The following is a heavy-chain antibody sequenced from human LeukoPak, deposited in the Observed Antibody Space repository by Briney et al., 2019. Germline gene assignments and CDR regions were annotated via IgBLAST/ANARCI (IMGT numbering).Heavy chain of an antibody. V-gene: IGHV4-59*01. Sequence: SETLSLTCTVSGGSISSYYWSWIMQPPGKGLEWIGYIYYRGSTNYNPSLKSRFTISVDTSKNQFSLKLSSVTAADTAVYYCARAGYSSSWYLDAFDIWGQGTMVTVSS. CDR3: ARAGYSSSWYLDAFDI. J-gene: IGHJ3*02. CDR1: GGSISSYY. D-gene: IGHD6-13*01. CDR2: IYYRGST.